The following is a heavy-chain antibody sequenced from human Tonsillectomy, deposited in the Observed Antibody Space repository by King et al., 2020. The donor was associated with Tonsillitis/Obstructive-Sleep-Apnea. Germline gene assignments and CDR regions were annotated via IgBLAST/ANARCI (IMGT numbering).Heavy chain of an antibody. CDR3: ARLRGPGLFGWFDP. D-gene: IGHD3-22*01. CDR2: INWNGATT. Sequence: EVQLVDSGGGVVRPGGSLRLSCAASGFTFDDYGMSWVRHAPGKGLEWVSAINWNGATTGYSDSVKGRFTISRDNAKSSLYLQMNSLKVDDTALYYCARLRGPGLFGWFDPWGQGTLVTVSS. CDR1: GFTFDDYG. J-gene: IGHJ5*02. V-gene: IGHV3-20*04.